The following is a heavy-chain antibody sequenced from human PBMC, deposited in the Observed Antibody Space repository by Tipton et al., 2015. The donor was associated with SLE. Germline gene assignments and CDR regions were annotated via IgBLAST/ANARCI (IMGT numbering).Heavy chain of an antibody. J-gene: IGHJ2*01. D-gene: IGHD4-17*01. CDR3: ARSDYGDDYWYSDL. CDR1: GGSISSYY. V-gene: IGHV4-59*01. CDR2: IYYSGST. Sequence: LRLSCTVSGGSISSYYWSWIRQPPGKGLEWIGYIYYSGSTNYNPSLKSRVTISVDTSKKQFSLKLSSVTAADTAVYYCARSDYGDDYWYSDLWGRGTLVTVSS.